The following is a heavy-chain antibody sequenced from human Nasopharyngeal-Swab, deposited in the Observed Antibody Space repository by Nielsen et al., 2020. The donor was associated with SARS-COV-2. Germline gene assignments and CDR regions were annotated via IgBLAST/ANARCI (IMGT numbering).Heavy chain of an antibody. CDR3: ARDKQVDTAMAGDY. D-gene: IGHD5-18*01. CDR1: GFTFSSYA. CDR2: ISGSGGST. V-gene: IGHV3-23*01. Sequence: GESLKISCAASGFTFSSYAMSWVRQAPGKGLEWVSAISGSGGSTYYADSVKGRFTISRGNAKNSLYLQMNSLRAEDTAVYYCARDKQVDTAMAGDYWGQGTLVTVSS. J-gene: IGHJ4*02.